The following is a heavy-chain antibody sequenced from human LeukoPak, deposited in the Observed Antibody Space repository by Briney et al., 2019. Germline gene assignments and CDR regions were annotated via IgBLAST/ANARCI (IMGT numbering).Heavy chain of an antibody. Sequence: GGSLRLSCAASGFTFSSYAMSWVRQAPGKGLEWVSAISGSGGSTYYADSVKGRFTISRDNSKNTLYLQMNSLRAEDTAVYYCAKDPYDSSGYYYPRYFQHWGQGTLVTVSS. CDR2: ISGSGGST. D-gene: IGHD3-22*01. CDR1: GFTFSSYA. V-gene: IGHV3-23*01. CDR3: AKDPYDSSGYYYPRYFQH. J-gene: IGHJ1*01.